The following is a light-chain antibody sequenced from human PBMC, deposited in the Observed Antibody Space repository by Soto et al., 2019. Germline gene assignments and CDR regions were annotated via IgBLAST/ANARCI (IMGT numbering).Light chain of an antibody. CDR3: QSADSSGTYEV. V-gene: IGLV3-25*02. CDR2: KDS. Sequence: SYELTQPPSVSVSPGQTARITCSGDALPKQYAYWYQQKPGQAPVLVIYKDSERPSGIPERFSGSSSGTTVTLTISGVQAEDEADYYCQSADSSGTYEVFGGGTKLTDL. CDR1: ALPKQY. J-gene: IGLJ2*01.